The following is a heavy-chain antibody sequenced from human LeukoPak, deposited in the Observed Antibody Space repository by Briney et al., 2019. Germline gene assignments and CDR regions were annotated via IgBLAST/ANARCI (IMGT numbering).Heavy chain of an antibody. CDR2: ISSSSSTI. D-gene: IGHD3-10*01. J-gene: IGHJ6*03. CDR1: GFTFSSYS. Sequence: GGSLRLSCAASGFTFSSYSMNWVRQAPGKGLEWVSYISSSSSTIYYADSVKGRFTISRDNAKNSLYLQVNSLRAEDTAVYFCARVGDHYNYYYYMDVWGKGTTVTVSS. V-gene: IGHV3-48*01. CDR3: ARVGDHYNYYYYMDV.